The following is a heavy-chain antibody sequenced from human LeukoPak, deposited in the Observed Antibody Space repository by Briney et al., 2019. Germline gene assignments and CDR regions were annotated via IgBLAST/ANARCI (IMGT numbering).Heavy chain of an antibody. Sequence: GGSLRLSCVASGFTFSNYLMNWVRQAPGKGLEWVSGISHSGGSIYYADSVKGRFTISRDNSKNTLYLQMDRLRVEDTAVYYCAMALDYWGQGTLVTVSS. CDR2: ISHSGGSI. J-gene: IGHJ4*02. CDR3: AMALDY. V-gene: IGHV3-23*01. CDR1: GFTFSNYL.